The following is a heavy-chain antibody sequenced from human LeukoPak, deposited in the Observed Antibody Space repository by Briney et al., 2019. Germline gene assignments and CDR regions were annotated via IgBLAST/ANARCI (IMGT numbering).Heavy chain of an antibody. V-gene: IGHV1-2*06. CDR3: ARRSYGDYSGGFDY. CDR1: GYTFTGYY. CDR2: INPNSGGT. Sequence: ASVKVSCKASGYTFTGYYMHWVRQAPGQGLEWMGRINPNSGGTNYAQKFQGRVTMTRDTSISTAYMELSTLRFDDTAVYYCARRSYGDYSGGFDYWGQGTLVTVSS. D-gene: IGHD4-17*01. J-gene: IGHJ4*02.